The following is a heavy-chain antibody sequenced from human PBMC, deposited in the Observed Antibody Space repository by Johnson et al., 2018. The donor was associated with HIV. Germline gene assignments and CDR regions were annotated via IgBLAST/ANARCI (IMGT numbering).Heavy chain of an antibody. J-gene: IGHJ3*02. V-gene: IGHV3-13*01. CDR3: ARESPGYAFDI. D-gene: IGHD1-1*01. Sequence: VQLVESGGGLVQPGGSLRLSCAASGFTFSSYDMHWVRQGTGKGLEWVSAIGTAGDTYDPGSVKGRFTNSRENAKNSLYLQMQSLRTGDTAVYYCARESPGYAFDIWGHGKMVTVSS. CDR2: IGTAGDT. CDR1: GFTFSSYD.